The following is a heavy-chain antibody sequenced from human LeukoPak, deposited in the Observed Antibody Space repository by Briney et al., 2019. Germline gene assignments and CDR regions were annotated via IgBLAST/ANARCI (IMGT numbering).Heavy chain of an antibody. V-gene: IGHV4-31*03. J-gene: IGHJ4*02. CDR2: ISYSGRT. CDR1: GGSISSGGYY. D-gene: IGHD2-15*01. Sequence: SQTLSLTCTVSGGSISSGGYYWSWIRQHPGKGLEWIGSISYSGRTYYNPSLKSRVTISVDTSNNQFSLKRSSVTAADTAVYYCARGVVVVAATLHPPYYFDYWGQGTLVTVSS. CDR3: ARGVVVVAATLHPPYYFDY.